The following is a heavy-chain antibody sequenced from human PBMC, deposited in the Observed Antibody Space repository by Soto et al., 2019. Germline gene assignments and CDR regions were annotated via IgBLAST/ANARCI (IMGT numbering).Heavy chain of an antibody. Sequence: GGSLRLSCAASGFTYSSYVMHWVRQAPGKGLEWVAVTTYDETTKDYADSVKGRFTISRDNSKNTLYLHMNSLRSEDTAVYYCARVGGSFYGSWDYWGQGTLVPVSS. J-gene: IGHJ4*02. CDR3: ARVGGSFYGSWDY. CDR2: TTYDETTK. V-gene: IGHV3-30-3*01. CDR1: GFTYSSYV. D-gene: IGHD1-26*01.